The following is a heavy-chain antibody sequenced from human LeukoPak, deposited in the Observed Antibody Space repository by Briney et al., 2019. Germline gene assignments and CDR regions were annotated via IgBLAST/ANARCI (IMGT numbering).Heavy chain of an antibody. CDR2: ISSSSSYI. Sequence: GGSLRLSCAASGFTFSSYSMNWVRQAPGKGLEWVSSISSSSSYIYYADSVKGRCTISRDNAKNSLYLQMNSLRAEDTAVYYCASSPWQLVLGWFDPWGQGTLVTVSS. V-gene: IGHV3-21*01. CDR1: GFTFSSYS. D-gene: IGHD6-6*01. J-gene: IGHJ5*02. CDR3: ASSPWQLVLGWFDP.